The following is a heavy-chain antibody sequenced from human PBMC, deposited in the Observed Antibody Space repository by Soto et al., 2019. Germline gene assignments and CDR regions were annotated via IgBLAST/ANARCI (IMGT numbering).Heavy chain of an antibody. D-gene: IGHD3-22*01. J-gene: IGHJ6*02. Sequence: SQTLSLPCAISGDSVSSNSAAWNWIRQSPSRGLEWLGRTYYRSKWYNDYAVSVKSRITINPDTSKNQFSLQLNSVTPEDTAVYYCARAGYYCDSRGYLYYYYYYGMDVWGQGTTVTVSS. CDR2: TYYRSKWYN. CDR3: ARAGYYCDSRGYLYYYYYYGMDV. CDR1: GDSVSSNSAA. V-gene: IGHV6-1*01.